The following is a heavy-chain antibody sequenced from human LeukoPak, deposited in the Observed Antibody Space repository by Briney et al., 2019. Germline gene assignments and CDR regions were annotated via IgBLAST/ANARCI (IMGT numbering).Heavy chain of an antibody. CDR1: GGSFSGYY. CDR3: ARASSYCSSTSCYRGWFDP. J-gene: IGHJ5*02. D-gene: IGHD2-2*01. Sequence: SETLSLTCAVYGGSFSGYYWSWIRQPPGKGLEWIGEINHSGSTNYNPSLKSRVTISVDMSKNQFSLKLSSVTAADTAVYYCARASSYCSSTSCYRGWFDPWGQGTLVTVSS. CDR2: INHSGST. V-gene: IGHV4-34*01.